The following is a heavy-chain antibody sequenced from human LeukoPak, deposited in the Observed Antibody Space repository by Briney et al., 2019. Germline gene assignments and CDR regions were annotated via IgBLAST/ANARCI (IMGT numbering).Heavy chain of an antibody. CDR2: VNSDGSTT. V-gene: IGHV3-74*03. CDR1: GFTFSSYW. Sequence: GGSLRLSCAASGFTFSSYWIHWVRQAPGKGLAWVSRVNSDGSTTTYADSVKGRFTISRDNAKNSLYLQMNSLRAEDTAVYYCAREHPQMATSSLDYWGQGTLVTVSS. D-gene: IGHD5-24*01. CDR3: AREHPQMATSSLDY. J-gene: IGHJ4*02.